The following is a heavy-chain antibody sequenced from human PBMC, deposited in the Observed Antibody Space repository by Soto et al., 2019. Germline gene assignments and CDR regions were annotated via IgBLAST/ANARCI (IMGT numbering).Heavy chain of an antibody. CDR3: ARDGGEVEYYYYMDV. D-gene: IGHD3-10*01. V-gene: IGHV3-33*01. Sequence: GGSLRLSCAASGFTFSSYGMHWVRQAPGKGLEWVAVIWYDGSNKYYADSVKGRFTISRDNSKNTLYLQMNSLRAEDTAVYYCARDGGEVEYYYYMDVWGKGTTVTVSS. CDR1: GFTFSSYG. J-gene: IGHJ6*03. CDR2: IWYDGSNK.